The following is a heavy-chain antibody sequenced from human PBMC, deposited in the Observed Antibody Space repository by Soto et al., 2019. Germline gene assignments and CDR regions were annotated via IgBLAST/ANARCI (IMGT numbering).Heavy chain of an antibody. V-gene: IGHV3-33*01. D-gene: IGHD6-19*01. CDR3: ARDHEPSSGWTHYFDS. CDR1: GFTFSSYG. J-gene: IGHJ4*02. CDR2: IWYDGSNK. Sequence: QVQLVESGGGVVQPGRSLRLSCAASGFTFSSYGMHWVRQAPGKGLEWVAVIWYDGSNKYYADSVKGRFTISRDNSKNTLYLQMNSLRAEDTAVYYCARDHEPSSGWTHYFDSWGQGTLVTVSS.